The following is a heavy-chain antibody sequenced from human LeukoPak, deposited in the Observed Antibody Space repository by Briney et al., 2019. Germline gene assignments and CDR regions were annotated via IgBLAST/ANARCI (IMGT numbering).Heavy chain of an antibody. CDR2: FDPEDGET. Sequence: ASVKVSCKVSGYTLTELSMHWVRQAPGKGLEWMGGFDPEDGETIYAQKFQGRVTMTEDTSTDTAYMELSSLRSEDTAVYYCATAHCNYNYYGMDVWGQGTTVTVSS. D-gene: IGHD1-26*01. CDR1: GYTLTELS. J-gene: IGHJ6*02. CDR3: ATAHCNYNYYGMDV. V-gene: IGHV1-24*01.